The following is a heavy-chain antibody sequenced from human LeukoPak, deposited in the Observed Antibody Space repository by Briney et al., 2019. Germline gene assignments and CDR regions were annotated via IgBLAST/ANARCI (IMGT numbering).Heavy chain of an antibody. CDR3: NWYSRSWFDP. J-gene: IGHJ5*02. CDR2: IKSKSDGGTT. CDR1: GFTFSYAW. D-gene: IGHD6-13*01. V-gene: IGHV3-15*01. Sequence: PGGFLRLSCAASGFTFSYAWMSWARQAPGKGLEWVGRIKSKSDGGTTDYAAPVKGRFSISRDASKNTLYLQMNNLKIEDTAVYYCNWYSRSWFDPWGQGTLVTVSS.